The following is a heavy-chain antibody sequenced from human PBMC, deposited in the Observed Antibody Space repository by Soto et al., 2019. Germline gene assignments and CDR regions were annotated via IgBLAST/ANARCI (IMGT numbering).Heavy chain of an antibody. CDR3: ARGRSMPGYCSGGSCYQRLGRTLEY. CDR1: GGSFSGYY. Sequence: SETLSLTCAVYGGSFSGYYWSWIRQPPGKGLEWIGEINHSGSTNYNPSLKSRVTISVDTSKNQFSLKLSSVTAADTAVYYCARGRSMPGYCSGGSCYQRLGRTLEYWGQGTLVTVSS. V-gene: IGHV4-34*01. D-gene: IGHD2-15*01. J-gene: IGHJ4*02. CDR2: INHSGST.